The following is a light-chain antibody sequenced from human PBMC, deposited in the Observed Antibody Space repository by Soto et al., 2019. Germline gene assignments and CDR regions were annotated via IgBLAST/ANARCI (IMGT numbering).Light chain of an antibody. J-gene: IGKJ1*01. Sequence: DIQMTQSPSSLSASVGDTVTITCRASQGISNYLAWYQQKPGQVPNLLIYAASTLQSGVPSRFSGSGSGTYFTLTISSLRPEDVAPYYCQKYNNAPRTFGQGTKVEI. CDR3: QKYNNAPRT. CDR2: AAS. V-gene: IGKV1-27*01. CDR1: QGISNY.